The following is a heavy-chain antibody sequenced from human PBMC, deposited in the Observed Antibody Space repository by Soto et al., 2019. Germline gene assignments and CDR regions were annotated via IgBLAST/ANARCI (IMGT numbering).Heavy chain of an antibody. D-gene: IGHD3-9*01. Sequence: QVQLVQSGAEVKKPGSSVKVSCKASGDTFNNYGMGWVRQAPGQGLEWMGGIIPMIGRTNYAQKFQGRLTLTADASRSTAYMELRSLRSDDTAVYYCASWDYDVLTGYSYDDWGQGTLVTVSS. V-gene: IGHV1-69*01. CDR3: ASWDYDVLTGYSYDD. CDR1: GDTFNNYG. J-gene: IGHJ4*02. CDR2: IIPMIGRT.